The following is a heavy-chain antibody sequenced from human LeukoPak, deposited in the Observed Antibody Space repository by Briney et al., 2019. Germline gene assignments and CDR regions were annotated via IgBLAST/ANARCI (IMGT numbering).Heavy chain of an antibody. D-gene: IGHD5-12*01. CDR3: ARDRYSGYGGFDP. CDR1: GFTFSSYS. J-gene: IGHJ5*02. V-gene: IGHV3-21*01. CDR2: ISSSSSYI. Sequence: GGSLRLSCAASGFTFSSYSMNWVRQAPGKGLEWVSSISSSSSYIYYADSVKGRFTISRDNAKNSRYLQMNSLRAEDTAVYYCARDRYSGYGGFDPWGQGTLVTVSS.